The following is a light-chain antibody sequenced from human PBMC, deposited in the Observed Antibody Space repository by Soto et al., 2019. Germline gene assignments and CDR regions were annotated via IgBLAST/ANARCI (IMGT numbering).Light chain of an antibody. CDR2: AAS. Sequence: AILLTQSPSSLSSSTGDRVTITCRASQGIRSYLAWYQQKPGKAPKLLIYAASNLPSGVPSRFSGSGSGTDFTLTISCLQSEDFATYYCQQYYSYPLTFGQGTKVEIK. V-gene: IGKV1-8*01. CDR3: QQYYSYPLT. CDR1: QGIRSY. J-gene: IGKJ1*01.